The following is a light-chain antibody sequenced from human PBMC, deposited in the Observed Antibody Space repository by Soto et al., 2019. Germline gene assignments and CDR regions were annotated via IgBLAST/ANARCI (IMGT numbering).Light chain of an antibody. CDR2: GAF. J-gene: IGKJ4*01. CDR3: QQYHNWTPVT. Sequence: EIGIAQSPATLSASPGERATLSCRASQSISTNLAWYQQKLGQAPRLLIYGAFIRDTGVPARFSGSGSGTEFTLTISSLQSEDFAVYYCQQYHNWTPVTFGGGTKVDIK. CDR1: QSISTN. V-gene: IGKV3-15*01.